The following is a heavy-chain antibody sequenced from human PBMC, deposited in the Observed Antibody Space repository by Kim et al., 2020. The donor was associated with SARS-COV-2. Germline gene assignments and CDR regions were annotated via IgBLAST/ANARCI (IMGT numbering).Heavy chain of an antibody. V-gene: IGHV1-69*13. CDR2: IIPIFGTA. CDR1: GGTFSSYA. D-gene: IGHD6-19*01. J-gene: IGHJ4*02. CDR3: ARDLTAVAGTGYYFDY. Sequence: SVKVSCKASGGTFSSYAISWVRQAPGQGLEWMGGIIPIFGTANYAQKFQGRVTITADESTSTAYMELSSLKSEDTAVYYCARDLTAVAGTGYYFDYWGQGTLVTVSS.